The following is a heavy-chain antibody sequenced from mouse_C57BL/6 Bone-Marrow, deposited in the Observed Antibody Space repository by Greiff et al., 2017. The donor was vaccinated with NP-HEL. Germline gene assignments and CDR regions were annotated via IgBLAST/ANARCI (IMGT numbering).Heavy chain of an antibody. CDR1: DYN. CDR3: ARSTSYYGSRAWFAY. V-gene: IGHV1-39*01. D-gene: IGHD1-1*01. CDR2: INPNYGTT. Sequence: DYNMNWVKQSNGKSLEWIGVINPNYGTTSYNQKFKGKATLTVDQSSSTAYMQLNSLTSEDSAVYYCARSTSYYGSRAWFAYWGQGTLVTVSA. J-gene: IGHJ3*01.